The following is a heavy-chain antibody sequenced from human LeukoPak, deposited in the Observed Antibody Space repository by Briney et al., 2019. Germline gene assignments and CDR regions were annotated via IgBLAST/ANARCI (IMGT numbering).Heavy chain of an antibody. Sequence: GGSLRLSCAVSGFTFSIYNMNWVRQAPGKGLEWVSSISSSGTYIHYAGSVKGRFTVSRDNAKNSLYLQMNSLRAEDTAVYCCARDRQMATFHFDYWGQGTLVTVSS. CDR2: ISSSGTYI. CDR3: ARDRQMATFHFDY. J-gene: IGHJ4*02. CDR1: GFTFSIYN. D-gene: IGHD5-24*01. V-gene: IGHV3-21*01.